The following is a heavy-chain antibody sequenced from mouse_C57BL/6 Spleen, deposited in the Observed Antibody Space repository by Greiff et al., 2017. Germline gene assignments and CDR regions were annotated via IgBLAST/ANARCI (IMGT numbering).Heavy chain of an antibody. CDR3: ARSSTVVATRWYFDV. V-gene: IGHV1-55*01. CDR1: GYTFTSYW. CDR2: IYPGSGST. Sequence: QVQLKQPGAELVKPGASVKMSCKASGYTFTSYWITWVKQRPGQGLEWIGDIYPGSGSTNYNEKFKSKATLTVDTSSSTAYMQLSSLTSEDSAVYYCARSSTVVATRWYFDVWGTGTTVTVSS. J-gene: IGHJ1*03. D-gene: IGHD1-1*01.